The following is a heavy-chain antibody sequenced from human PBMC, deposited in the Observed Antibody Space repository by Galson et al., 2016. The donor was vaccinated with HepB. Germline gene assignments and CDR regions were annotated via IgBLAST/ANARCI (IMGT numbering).Heavy chain of an antibody. J-gene: IGHJ6*02. CDR1: GFTFRSYA. D-gene: IGHD3/OR15-3a*01. V-gene: IGHV3-30-3*01. Sequence: SLRLSCAVSGFTFRSYAMHWVRQAPGKGLEWVAAISYEGNNKYYADSVKGRLTISRDNSKNTLYLQMNSLRAEDTAVYYCARDPVEWTDYTYYYFYGMDVWGQGTTVAVSS. CDR3: ARDPVEWTDYTYYYFYGMDV. CDR2: ISYEGNNK.